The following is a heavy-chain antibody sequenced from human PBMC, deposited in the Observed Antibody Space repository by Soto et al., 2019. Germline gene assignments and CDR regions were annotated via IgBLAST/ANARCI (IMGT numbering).Heavy chain of an antibody. CDR3: ARDRRYDTYCSGGGCYFVDV. Sequence: ASVKVSCKASGYTFTSYGISWVRQAPGQGLEWMGWISAYNGNTNYAQKLQGRVTMTTDTSTSTAYMELRSLRSDDTAVYYCARDRRYDTYCSGGGCYFVDVWGQGTTVTVSS. V-gene: IGHV1-18*04. J-gene: IGHJ6*02. CDR1: GYTFTSYG. D-gene: IGHD2-15*01. CDR2: ISAYNGNT.